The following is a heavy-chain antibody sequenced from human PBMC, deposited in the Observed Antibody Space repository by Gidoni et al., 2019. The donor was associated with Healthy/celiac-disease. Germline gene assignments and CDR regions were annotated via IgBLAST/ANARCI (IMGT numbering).Heavy chain of an antibody. CDR1: GYTFTSYA. CDR3: ARDYQYYYYYYGMDV. J-gene: IGHJ6*02. CDR2: INAGNGNT. V-gene: IGHV1-3*01. D-gene: IGHD3-16*02. Sequence: QVQLVQSGAEVKKPGASVKVSCQASGYTFTSYAMHWVRQAPGQRLEWMGWINAGNGNTKYSQKFQGRVTITRDTSASTAYMELSSLRSEDTAVYYCARDYQYYYYYYGMDVWGQGTTVTVSS.